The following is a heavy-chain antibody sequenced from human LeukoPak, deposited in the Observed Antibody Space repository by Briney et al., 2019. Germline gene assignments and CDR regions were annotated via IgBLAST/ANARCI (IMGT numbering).Heavy chain of an antibody. CDR3: ARQLLYGLDV. D-gene: IGHD1-26*01. Sequence: GGSLRLSCAASGFTFSSYDMSWVRQAPGKGLEWVSVISGSDGRTYYGDSVKGRFTISRDNSKNTVSLQMNSLRVEDTAIYYCARQLLYGLDVWGQGTTVTVSS. CDR2: ISGSDGRT. CDR1: GFTFSSYD. V-gene: IGHV3-23*02. J-gene: IGHJ6*02.